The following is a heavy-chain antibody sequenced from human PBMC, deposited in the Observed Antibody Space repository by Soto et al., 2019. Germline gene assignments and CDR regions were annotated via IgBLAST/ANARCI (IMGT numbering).Heavy chain of an antibody. CDR1: GGSISSGDYY. CDR3: ARVPGVAGPINSPFSPFDY. J-gene: IGHJ4*02. D-gene: IGHD6-19*01. CDR2: IYYSGST. V-gene: IGHV4-30-4*01. Sequence: SETLSLTCTVSGGSISSGDYYWSWIRQPPGKGLEWIGYIYYSGSTYYNPSLKSRVTISVDTSKNQFSLQLNSVTPEDTAVYYCARVPGVAGPINSPFSPFDYWGQGTLVTVSS.